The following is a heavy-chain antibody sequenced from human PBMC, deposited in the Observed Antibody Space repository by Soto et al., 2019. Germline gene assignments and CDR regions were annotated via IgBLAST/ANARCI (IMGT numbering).Heavy chain of an antibody. V-gene: IGHV3-23*01. D-gene: IGHD6-13*01. Sequence: WVSLRLSCAASGFTFSSYALSWVRQAPGKGLEWVSGFSASDGSTQYADYVKGRFTISRDNSKNTLFLEMNSLTAEDTAVYHCAKSRVAAAGTGAFDIWGQGTMVKVS. CDR3: AKSRVAAAGTGAFDI. CDR2: FSASDGST. J-gene: IGHJ3*02. CDR1: GFTFSSYA.